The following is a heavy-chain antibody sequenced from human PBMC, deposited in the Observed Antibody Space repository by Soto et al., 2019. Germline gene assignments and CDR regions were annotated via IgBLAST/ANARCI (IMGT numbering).Heavy chain of an antibody. CDR2: VSGSGGAT. J-gene: IGHJ4*02. Sequence: EVHLLESGGGLVRPGGSLTLSCSASGFAFNTYAMSWVRQAPGRGLEWVSGVSGSGGATYYADSVKGRFSVSRDKSKNTLYLQMDSLRPEDTAIYYCARVPGQQPVLPPTAEYWGQGTLVTVSS. D-gene: IGHD6-13*01. CDR1: GFAFNTYA. CDR3: ARVPGQQPVLPPTAEY. V-gene: IGHV3-23*01.